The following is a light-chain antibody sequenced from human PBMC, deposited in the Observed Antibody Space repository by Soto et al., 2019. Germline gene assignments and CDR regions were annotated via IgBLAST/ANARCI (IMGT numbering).Light chain of an antibody. Sequence: DIQMTQSPSTLSATAGDRVTITCRASQSISSWLAWYQHKPGKAPKLLIYDASNLDSGVPSRFSGSGSGTEFSLTISNLPPDDCATYYCQQYENYLTFGQGTRVEIK. J-gene: IGKJ1*01. CDR2: DAS. V-gene: IGKV1-5*01. CDR3: QQYENYLT. CDR1: QSISSW.